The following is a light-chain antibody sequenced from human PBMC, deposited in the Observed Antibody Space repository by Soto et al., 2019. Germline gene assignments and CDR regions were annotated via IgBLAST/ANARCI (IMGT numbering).Light chain of an antibody. CDR3: HLYNTYWT. Sequence: DIQMTQSPSTLSASVGDSVTITCRASQSIPSWLDWYQQKPGKAPKLLIYKASSLESGVPSRFSGSGSGTDFTLTISSLQPDDFATYYCHLYNTYWTFGQGTKVEIK. J-gene: IGKJ1*01. CDR2: KAS. CDR1: QSIPSW. V-gene: IGKV1-5*03.